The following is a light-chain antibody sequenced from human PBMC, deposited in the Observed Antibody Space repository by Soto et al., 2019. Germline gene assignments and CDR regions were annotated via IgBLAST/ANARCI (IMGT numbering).Light chain of an antibody. Sequence: QSVLTKPPSVSGSPGQSVAISCSGSSSDVGSNNRVSWYQQSPGTAPKLMIYDVTNRPSGVPDRFSGSKSGNTASLTISGLQAEDEADYYCSSFTTSSTYVFGTGTKVT. V-gene: IGLV2-18*02. J-gene: IGLJ1*01. CDR2: DVT. CDR1: SSDVGSNNR. CDR3: SSFTTSSTYV.